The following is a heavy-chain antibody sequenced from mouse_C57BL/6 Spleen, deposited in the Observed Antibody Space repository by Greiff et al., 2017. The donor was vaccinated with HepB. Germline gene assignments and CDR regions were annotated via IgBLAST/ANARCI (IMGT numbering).Heavy chain of an antibody. CDR2: ISYSGST. Sequence: EVQLQESGPGLVKPSQSLSLTCTVTGYSITSGYGWNWIRQFPGNKREWMGNISYSGSTNYNPSLKSRISITRDTSNNQFFLQLNSVTTEDTATYYCARTARIKYWGQGTTLTVSS. D-gene: IGHD1-2*01. CDR1: GYSITSGYG. V-gene: IGHV3-2*02. CDR3: ARTARIKY. J-gene: IGHJ2*01.